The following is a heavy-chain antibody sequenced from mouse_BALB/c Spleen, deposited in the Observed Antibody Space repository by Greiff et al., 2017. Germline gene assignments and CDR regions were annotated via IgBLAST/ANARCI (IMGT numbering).Heavy chain of an antibody. CDR2: ISIYYDNT. CDR1: GYTFTDYA. Sequence: QVHVKQSGPELVRPGESVKISCKGSGYTFTDYAMHWVKQSHAKSLEWIGVISIYYDNTNYNQKFKGKATMTVDKSSSTAYMELARLTSEDSAIYYCARDYYGSYYAMDYWGQGTSVTVSS. D-gene: IGHD1-1*01. J-gene: IGHJ4*01. V-gene: IGHV1-67*01. CDR3: ARDYYGSYYAMDY.